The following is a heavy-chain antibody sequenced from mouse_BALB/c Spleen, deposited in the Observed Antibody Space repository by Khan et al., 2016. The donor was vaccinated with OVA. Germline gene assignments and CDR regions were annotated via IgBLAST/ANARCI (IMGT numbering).Heavy chain of an antibody. CDR1: GFTFSSYG. CDR2: ISSGGSST. J-gene: IGHJ4*01. CDR3: ASHGYGYAMDY. D-gene: IGHD2-2*01. V-gene: IGHV5-6*01. Sequence: EVQVVESGGDLVKPGGSLKLSCAASGFTFSSYGMSWVRQTPDKRLEWVATISSGGSSTYFLDSVKGRFTISRDNAKNTLYLQMSSLKSEDTAMYYCASHGYGYAMDYWGQGTSVTVSS.